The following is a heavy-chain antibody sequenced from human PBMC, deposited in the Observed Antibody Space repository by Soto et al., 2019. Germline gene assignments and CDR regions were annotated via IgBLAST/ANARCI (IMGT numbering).Heavy chain of an antibody. D-gene: IGHD6-6*01. CDR2: MNPNSGNT. CDR3: AIRGLSSSSTFRYYYYGMDV. V-gene: IGHV1-8*01. Sequence: QVQLVQSGAEVKKPGASVKVSCKASGYTFTSYDINWVRQATGQGLEWMGWMNPNSGNTDYAQKFQGRVTMTRNTSISTAYMELSSLRSEDTAVYYCAIRGLSSSSTFRYYYYGMDVWGQGTTVTVSS. J-gene: IGHJ6*02. CDR1: GYTFTSYD.